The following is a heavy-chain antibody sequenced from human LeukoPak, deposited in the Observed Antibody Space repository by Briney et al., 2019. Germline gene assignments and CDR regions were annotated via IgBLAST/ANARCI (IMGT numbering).Heavy chain of an antibody. J-gene: IGHJ5*02. CDR2: ISSSGSTI. CDR1: GFTFSDYY. CDR3: ARKRGYSGYNPHWFDP. D-gene: IGHD5-12*01. V-gene: IGHV3-11*01. Sequence: GGSLRLSCAASGFTFSDYYMSCIRQAPGKGLEWVSYISSSGSTIYYADSVKGRFTISRDNAKNSLYLQMNSLRAEDTAVYYCARKRGYSGYNPHWFDPWGQGTLVTVSS.